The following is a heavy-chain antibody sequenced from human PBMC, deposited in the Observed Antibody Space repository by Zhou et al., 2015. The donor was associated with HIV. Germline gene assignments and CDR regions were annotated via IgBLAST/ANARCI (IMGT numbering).Heavy chain of an antibody. J-gene: IGHJ2*01. CDR2: IIPVFGTA. V-gene: IGHV1-69*06. CDR3: ARDRGAARPEWRYFDL. Sequence: QVQLVQSGAEVKKPGASVKVSCKASGYTFTSYDINWVRQATGQGLEWMGGIIPVFGTAKYAQKFQGRVSITADRSTSIVYMDLRSLRSDDTAVYYCARDRGAARPEWRYFDLWGRGTLVTVSS. D-gene: IGHD6-6*01. CDR1: GYTFTSYD.